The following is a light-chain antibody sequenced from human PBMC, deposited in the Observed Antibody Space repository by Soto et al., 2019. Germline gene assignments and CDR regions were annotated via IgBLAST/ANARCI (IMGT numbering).Light chain of an antibody. CDR2: EGS. CDR1: SNL. CDR3: STYAGAVA. Sequence: QSALTQPASVSGSPGQSITISCTGTSNLVSWYQHHPGKAPKLIIYEGSERPSGVSNRFSASKSGNTASLTISGLQAEDEADYYCSTYAGAVAFGGGTKLTVL. J-gene: IGLJ2*01. V-gene: IGLV2-23*01.